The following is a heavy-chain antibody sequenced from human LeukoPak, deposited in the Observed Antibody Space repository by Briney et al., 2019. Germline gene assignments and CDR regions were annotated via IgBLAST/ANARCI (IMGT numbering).Heavy chain of an antibody. CDR2: IYYSGST. CDR1: GGSISSSSYY. CDR3: PRLLRWIYYFDY. D-gene: IGHD4-23*01. J-gene: IGHJ4*02. Sequence: SETLSLTCTVSGGSISSSSYYWGWIRQPPGKGLEWIGSIYYSGSTYYNPSLRSRVTISVDTSKNQFSLKLSSVTAADTAVYYCPRLLRWIYYFDYWGQGTLVTVSS. V-gene: IGHV4-39*07.